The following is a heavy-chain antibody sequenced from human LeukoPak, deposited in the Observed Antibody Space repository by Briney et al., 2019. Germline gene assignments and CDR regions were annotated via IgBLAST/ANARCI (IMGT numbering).Heavy chain of an antibody. J-gene: IGHJ4*02. CDR2: ISWNSGSI. V-gene: IGHV3-9*01. CDR3: KSGGAAPGSFDY. Sequence: GGSLRLSCAASGFTFDDYAMHWVRHAPGKGLEWVSGISWNSGSIGYVDSVKGRFTISRDNAKNSLYLQLNSLRVEDTAVYYCKSGGAAPGSFDYWGQGTLVTVS. CDR1: GFTFDDYA. D-gene: IGHD1-1*01.